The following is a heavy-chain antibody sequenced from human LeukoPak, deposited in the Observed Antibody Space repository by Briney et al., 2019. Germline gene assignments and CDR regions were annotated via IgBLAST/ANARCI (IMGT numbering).Heavy chain of an antibody. CDR1: GFTFSDHY. CDR2: TRNKDNSYTT. CDR3: VRGYYFDY. Sequence: GGSLRLSCAASGFTFSDHYMDWVRQAPGKGLEWVGRTRNKDNSYTTEYAASVKGRFTISRDDSKNSVYLQMNSLKAEDTAVYYCVRGYYFDYWGQGTLVTVSS. J-gene: IGHJ4*02. V-gene: IGHV3-72*01.